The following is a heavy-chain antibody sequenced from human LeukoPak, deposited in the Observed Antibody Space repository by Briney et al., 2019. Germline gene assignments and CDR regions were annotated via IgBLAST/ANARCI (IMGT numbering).Heavy chain of an antibody. D-gene: IGHD2-21*02. CDR3: AILRGASTAVFDS. V-gene: IGHV4-59*08. CDR2: IHYSGAT. CDR1: GGSINYDY. Sequence: SETLSLTCTVSGGSINYDYWSWIRQSPGKRLEWIGYIHYSGATNYSPSLNSRVTISVDTSKNQFSLKLSSVTAADTALYYCAILRGASTAVFDSWGQGTLVTVSS. J-gene: IGHJ4*02.